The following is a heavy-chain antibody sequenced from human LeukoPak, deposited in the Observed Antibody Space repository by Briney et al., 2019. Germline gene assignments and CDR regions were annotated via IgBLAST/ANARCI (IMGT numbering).Heavy chain of an antibody. J-gene: IGHJ4*02. D-gene: IGHD3-22*01. CDR3: AKSDYYDSSGYYY. CDR1: GFTFDDYA. V-gene: IGHV3-9*01. CDR2: ISWNSGSI. Sequence: GRSLRLSCAASGFTFDDYAMHWVRQAPGKGLEWGSGISWNSGSIGYADSVKGRFTISRDNAKNSLYLQMNSLRAEDTALYYCAKSDYYDSSGYYYWGQGTLVTVSS.